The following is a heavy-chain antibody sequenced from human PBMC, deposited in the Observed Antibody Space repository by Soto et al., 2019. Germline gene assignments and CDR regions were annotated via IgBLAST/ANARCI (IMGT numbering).Heavy chain of an antibody. V-gene: IGHV1-18*01. J-gene: IGHJ4*02. CDR1: GYTFTSYG. CDR2: ISTYNGNT. D-gene: IGHD3-10*01. CDR3: SREMVRGVGSDY. Sequence: QVQLVQSGAEVKKPGASVKVSCKASGYTFTSYGISWVRQAPGQGLEWMGWISTYNGNTKYAQKLQGRVPMTTDTPTSTAYMELRSLRSDDTAVFYCSREMVRGVGSDYWGQGTLVTVSS.